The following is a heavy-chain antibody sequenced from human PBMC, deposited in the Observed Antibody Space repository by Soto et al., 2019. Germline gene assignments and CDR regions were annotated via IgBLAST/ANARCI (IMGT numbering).Heavy chain of an antibody. CDR3: ARGLSVAGTSY. Sequence: SETLSLTCTVSGGSISSSNYYWGWIRQPPGKGLEWIGSIYYSGSTYYNPSLKSRVTISVDTSKNQFSLKLSSVTAADTAVYYCARGLSVAGTSYGGQGTLVTASP. CDR2: IYYSGST. J-gene: IGHJ4*02. CDR1: GGSISSSNYY. V-gene: IGHV4-39*01. D-gene: IGHD6-19*01.